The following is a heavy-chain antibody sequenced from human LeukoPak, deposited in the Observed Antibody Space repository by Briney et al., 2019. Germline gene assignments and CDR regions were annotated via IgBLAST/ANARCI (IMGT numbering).Heavy chain of an antibody. J-gene: IGHJ4*02. CDR3: ARGDIDY. Sequence: EASVKVSCKASGYTFTDYYIHWLRQAPGQGLEWMGVIIPNGSGTSYAQKFQGRVTMTRDTSTSTVYMELSSLRSDDTAVYYCARGDIDYWGQGTLVTVSS. CDR2: IIPNGSGT. CDR1: GYTFTDYY. V-gene: IGHV1-46*03.